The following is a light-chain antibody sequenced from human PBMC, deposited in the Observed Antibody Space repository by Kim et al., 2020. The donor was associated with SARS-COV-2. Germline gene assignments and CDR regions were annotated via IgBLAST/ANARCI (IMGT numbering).Light chain of an antibody. V-gene: IGLV1-44*01. J-gene: IGLJ3*02. Sequence: SASGTPGQRVTISCSGSDAVNWYQQVPGTAPKLLIYSNNYRPSGVPERFSGSKSGTSASLAISGLQSEDQADYYCAAWDDGLSGWVFGGGTKLTVL. CDR1: DA. CDR2: SNN. CDR3: AAWDDGLSGWV.